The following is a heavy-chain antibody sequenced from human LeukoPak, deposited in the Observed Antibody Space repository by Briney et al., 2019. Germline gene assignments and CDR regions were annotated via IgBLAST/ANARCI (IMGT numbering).Heavy chain of an antibody. Sequence: SETLSLTCSISGGSISSTNYYWGWIRQPPGKGLEWIGSIFYSGSTYYNPSLKSRITMSVDTSKNHFSLKLSSVTAADTAVYYCAGLIAARSTYYFDYWGQGTLVTVSS. CDR2: IFYSGST. V-gene: IGHV4-39*07. D-gene: IGHD6-6*01. J-gene: IGHJ4*02. CDR3: AGLIAARSTYYFDY. CDR1: GGSISSTNYY.